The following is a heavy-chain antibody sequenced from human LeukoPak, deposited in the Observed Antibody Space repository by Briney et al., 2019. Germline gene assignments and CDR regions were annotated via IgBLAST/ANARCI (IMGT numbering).Heavy chain of an antibody. CDR2: IRYDGSNK. D-gene: IGHD6-13*01. V-gene: IGHV3-30*02. CDR1: GFTFSSYA. CDR3: AKERDDSSSWYFGY. J-gene: IGHJ4*02. Sequence: GRSLRLSCAASGFTFSSYAMSWVRQAPGKGLEWVAFIRYDGSNKYYADSVKGRFTISRDNSKNTLYLQMNSLRAEDTAVYYCAKERDDSSSWYFGYWGQGTLVTVSS.